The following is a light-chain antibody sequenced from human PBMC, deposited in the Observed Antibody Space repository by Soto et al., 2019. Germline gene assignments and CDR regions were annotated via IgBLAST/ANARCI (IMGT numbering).Light chain of an antibody. CDR2: EGS. CDR1: SSDVGSYNL. Sequence: QSALTQPASVSGSPGQSITISCTGTSSDVGSYNLVSWYQQHPGKAPKLMIYEGSKRPSGVSNRFSGSKSGNTASLTISGLQAEDEADYYCCSYADSAAVFGTGTKVTVL. CDR3: CSYADSAAV. V-gene: IGLV2-23*01. J-gene: IGLJ1*01.